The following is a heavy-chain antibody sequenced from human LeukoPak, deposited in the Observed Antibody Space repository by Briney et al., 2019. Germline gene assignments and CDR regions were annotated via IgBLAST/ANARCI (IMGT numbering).Heavy chain of an antibody. CDR3: VRDFSGSYYFDY. V-gene: IGHV4-38-2*02. CDR2: IYYSGST. D-gene: IGHD1-26*01. Sequence: TPGGSLRLSCAASGFTFSSYSMNWVRQAPGKGLEWIGSIYYSGSTFYNPSLKGRVTMSADMSKNQFSLKLSSVTDADTALYYCVRDFSGSYYFDYWGQGMLVTVSS. CDR1: GFTFSSYS. J-gene: IGHJ4*02.